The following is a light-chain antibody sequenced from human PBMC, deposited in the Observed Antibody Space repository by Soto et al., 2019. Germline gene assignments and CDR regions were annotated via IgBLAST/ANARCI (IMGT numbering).Light chain of an antibody. Sequence: QSVLAQPLSVSAAPGQKVTIFCSGSSSNIGNNYVSWYQQLPGTAPKLLIYDNNKRPSGIPDRFPGSKSGTSATLGITGLQTGDEGDYYCGTWDSSLSAVVFGGGTKVTVL. CDR3: GTWDSSLSAVV. J-gene: IGLJ2*01. CDR1: SSNIGNNY. CDR2: DNN. V-gene: IGLV1-51*01.